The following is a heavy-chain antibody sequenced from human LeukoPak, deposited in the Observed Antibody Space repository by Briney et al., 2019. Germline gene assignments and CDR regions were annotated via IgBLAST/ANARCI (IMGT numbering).Heavy chain of an antibody. CDR3: AKDRGFSGSSTFDF. Sequence: GGSLRLSCAASGFTFSSYAMSWVRQAPGKGLEWVSGISGSGGSTLFADSVKGRFTISRDSSKNTLNLQMNSLRAEDTAVYYCAKDRGFSGSSTFDFWGQGTMVTVSS. V-gene: IGHV3-23*01. CDR2: ISGSGGST. CDR1: GFTFSSYA. J-gene: IGHJ3*01. D-gene: IGHD1-26*01.